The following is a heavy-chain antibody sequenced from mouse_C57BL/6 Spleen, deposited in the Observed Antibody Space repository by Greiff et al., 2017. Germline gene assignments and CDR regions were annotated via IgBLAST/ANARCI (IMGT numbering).Heavy chain of an antibody. CDR2: INPSTGGT. CDR1: GYSFTGYY. D-gene: IGHD4-1*01. V-gene: IGHV1-42*01. CDR3: ARKNWDLYYAMDY. J-gene: IGHJ4*01. Sequence: EVQRVESGPELVKPGASVKISCKASGYSFTGYYMNWVKQSPEKSLEWIGEINPSTGGTTYNQKFKAKATLTVDKSSSTAYMQLKSLTSEDSAVYYCARKNWDLYYAMDYWGQGTSVTVSS.